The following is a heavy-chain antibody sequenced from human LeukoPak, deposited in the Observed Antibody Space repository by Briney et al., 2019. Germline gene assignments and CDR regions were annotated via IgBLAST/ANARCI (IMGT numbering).Heavy chain of an antibody. Sequence: PGGSLRLSCAASGFTVNSNFMSWFRQAAGQGLEWVSIIYSGGTTHYADSVKGRFTISRDNTKNTLYLQMDSLRAEDTVVYYCARTYYSGSGTYQRWFDPWGQGTLVTVSS. V-gene: IGHV3-53*01. D-gene: IGHD3-10*01. J-gene: IGHJ5*02. CDR1: GFTVNSNF. CDR3: ARTYYSGSGTYQRWFDP. CDR2: IYSGGTT.